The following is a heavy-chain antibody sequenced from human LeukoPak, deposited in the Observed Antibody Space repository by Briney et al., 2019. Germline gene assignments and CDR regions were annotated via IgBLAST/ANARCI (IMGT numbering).Heavy chain of an antibody. V-gene: IGHV3-74*01. CDR2: ISRDGATT. CDR3: VRLLDIDY. D-gene: IGHD1-1*01. J-gene: IGHJ4*02. Sequence: GGSLRLSCAASGFTSRNYWMHWVRQAPGKGLVWVSRISRDGATTHYAGSVKGRFTISRDNATNMVYLQMDSLSAEDTAVYYCVRLLDIDYWGQGTLVTVSS. CDR1: GFTSRNYW.